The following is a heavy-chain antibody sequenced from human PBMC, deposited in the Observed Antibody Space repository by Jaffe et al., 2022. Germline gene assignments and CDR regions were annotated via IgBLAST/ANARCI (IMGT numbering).Heavy chain of an antibody. J-gene: IGHJ3*02. CDR3: ARDPTTVVPLDI. Sequence: EVQLVESGGGLVQPGGSLRLSCASSGFTFSNYWMHWVRQAPGKGLVWLSCIKGDGTYTTYADSVKGRFTISRDNAKNTLDLQMNSLRVEDTAVYYCARDPTTVVPLDIWGQGTMVTVSS. CDR2: IKGDGTYT. CDR1: GFTFSNYW. V-gene: IGHV3-74*01. D-gene: IGHD1-1*01.